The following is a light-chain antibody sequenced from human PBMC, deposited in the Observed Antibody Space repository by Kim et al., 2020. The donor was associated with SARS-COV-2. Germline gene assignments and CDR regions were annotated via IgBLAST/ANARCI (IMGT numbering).Light chain of an antibody. J-gene: IGLJ3*02. Sequence: AFGPTVRITCQGDSLRSYYASWYQQQPGQAPVLVIYGKNNRPSGIPDRFSGSSSGNTASLTITGDQAEDEADYYCNSRDSSGHHWVFGGGTQLTVL. CDR1: SLRSYY. CDR2: GKN. V-gene: IGLV3-19*01. CDR3: NSRDSSGHHWV.